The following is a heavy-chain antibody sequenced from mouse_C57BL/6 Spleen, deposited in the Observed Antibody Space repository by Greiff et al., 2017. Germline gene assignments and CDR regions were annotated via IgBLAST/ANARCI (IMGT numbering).Heavy chain of an antibody. Sequence: EVHLVESGGGLVKPGGSLKLSCAASGFTFSSYAMSWVRQTPEKRLEWVATISDGGSYTYYPDNVKGRFTISRDNAKNNLYLQMSHLKSEDTAMDYCARDTRDGGYVDVWGTGTTVTVSS. V-gene: IGHV5-4*01. CDR1: GFTFSSYA. CDR2: ISDGGSYT. D-gene: IGHD2-12*01. J-gene: IGHJ1*03. CDR3: ARDTRDGGYVDV.